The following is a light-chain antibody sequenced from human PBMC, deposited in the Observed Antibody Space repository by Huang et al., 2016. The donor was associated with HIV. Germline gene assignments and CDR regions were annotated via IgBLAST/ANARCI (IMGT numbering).Light chain of an antibody. Sequence: DIVLRQSPGALSLSPGERATLSCWAGESVTRNYLAWYQQKPGQAPRLLIYAASTRATGIPDRCSGSVSGTDFTLTINGLEPEDFAVYYCQQYGSSPWTFGQGTKVEIK. CDR1: ESVTRNY. CDR3: QQYGSSPWT. V-gene: IGKV3-20*01. CDR2: AAS. J-gene: IGKJ1*01.